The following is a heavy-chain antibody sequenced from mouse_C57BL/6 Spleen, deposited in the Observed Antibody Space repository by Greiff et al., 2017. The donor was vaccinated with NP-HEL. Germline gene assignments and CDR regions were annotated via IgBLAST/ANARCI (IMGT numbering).Heavy chain of an antibody. CDR1: GYTFTSYW. CDR2: IDPSDSET. Sequence: VQLQQPGAELVRPGSSVKLSCKASGYTFTSYWMHWVKQRPIQGLEWIGNIDPSDSETYYNQKFKDKATLTVDKSSSTAYMQLSSLTSEDSAVYYCARWYYGRYWGQGTTLTVAS. D-gene: IGHD1-1*01. CDR3: ARWYYGRY. V-gene: IGHV1-52*01. J-gene: IGHJ2*01.